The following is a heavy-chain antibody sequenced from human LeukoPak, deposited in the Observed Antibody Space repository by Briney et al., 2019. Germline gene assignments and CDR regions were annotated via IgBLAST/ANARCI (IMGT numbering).Heavy chain of an antibody. CDR1: GYTFTSNY. D-gene: IGHD1-7*01. V-gene: IGHV1-46*01. J-gene: IGHJ5*02. CDR2: INPTGGST. CDR3: ARDQGPVRELNWFDP. Sequence: ASVKVSCKASGYTFTSNYMHWVRQAPGQGLEWMGVINPTGGSTSYAHKFQGRITLTRDMSTSTDYLELSSLRSDDTAVYYCARDQGPVRELNWFDPWGQGTLVTVSS.